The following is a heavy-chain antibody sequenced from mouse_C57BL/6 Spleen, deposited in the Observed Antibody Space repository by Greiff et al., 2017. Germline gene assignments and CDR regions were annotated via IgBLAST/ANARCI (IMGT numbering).Heavy chain of an antibody. CDR3: ARGGGRETFDY. V-gene: IGHV3-6*01. CDR1: GYSITSGYY. CDR2: ISYDGSN. D-gene: IGHD1-1*02. J-gene: IGHJ2*01. Sequence: EVHLVESGPGLVKPSQSLSLTCSVTGYSITSGYYWNWIRQFPGNKLEWMGYISYDGSNNYNPSLKNRISITRDTSKNQFFLKLNSVTTEDTATYYCARGGGRETFDYWGQGTTLTVSS.